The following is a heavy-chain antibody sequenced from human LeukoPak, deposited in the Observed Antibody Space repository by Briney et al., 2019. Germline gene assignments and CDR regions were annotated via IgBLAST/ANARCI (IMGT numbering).Heavy chain of an antibody. J-gene: IGHJ6*04. D-gene: IGHD3/OR15-3a*01. CDR3: AKGEFWTGIGEFFLY. CDR2: VSYDGSKQ. V-gene: IGHV3-33*06. CDR1: GFSFSTYV. Sequence: GRSLRLSCAASGFSFSTYVMFWVRQAPGKGLEWVGVVSYDGSKQYYADSVKGRFTISRDNSKNTLYLQMDSLRAEDTAVYYCAKGEFWTGIGEFFLYWGSGTTVTVSS.